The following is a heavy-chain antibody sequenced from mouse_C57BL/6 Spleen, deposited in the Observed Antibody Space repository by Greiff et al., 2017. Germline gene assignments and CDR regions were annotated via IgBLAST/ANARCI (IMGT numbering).Heavy chain of an antibody. V-gene: IGHV1-81*01. D-gene: IGHD1-1*01. CDR2: IYPRSGNT. CDR3: ARSDYYGSSPYAMDY. J-gene: IGHJ4*01. CDR1: GYTFTSYG. Sequence: QVHVKQSGAELARPGASVKLSCKASGYTFTSYGISWVKQRTGQGLEWIGEIYPRSGNTYYNEKFKGKATLTADKSSSTAYMELRSLTSEDSAVYFCARSDYYGSSPYAMDYWGQGTSVTVSS.